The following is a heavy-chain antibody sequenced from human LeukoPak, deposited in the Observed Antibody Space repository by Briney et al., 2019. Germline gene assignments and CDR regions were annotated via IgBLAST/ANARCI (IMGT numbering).Heavy chain of an antibody. D-gene: IGHD3-9*01. CDR1: GYTFTSYG. J-gene: IGHJ4*02. CDR2: ISAYNGNT. Sequence: ASVKVSCKASGYTFTSYGISWVRQAPGQGLEWMGWISAYNGNTNYAQKLQGRVTMTTDTSTSTAYMELRSLRSDDTAVYYCARESGDILNGYPNIDYWGQGTLVTVSS. CDR3: ARESGDILNGYPNIDY. V-gene: IGHV1-18*01.